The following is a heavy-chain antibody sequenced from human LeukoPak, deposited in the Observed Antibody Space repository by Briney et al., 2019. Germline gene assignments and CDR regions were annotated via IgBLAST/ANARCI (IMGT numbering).Heavy chain of an antibody. CDR2: INHSGST. Sequence: SETLSLTCAVYGGSFSGYYWSWLRQPPGKGLEWIGEINHSGSTNYNPSLKSRVTISVDTSKNQFSLKLSSVTAADTAVYYCARARRAPAYSSGWYWFDPWGQGTLVTVSS. CDR3: ARARRAPAYSSGWYWFDP. CDR1: GGSFSGYY. V-gene: IGHV4-34*01. J-gene: IGHJ5*02. D-gene: IGHD6-19*01.